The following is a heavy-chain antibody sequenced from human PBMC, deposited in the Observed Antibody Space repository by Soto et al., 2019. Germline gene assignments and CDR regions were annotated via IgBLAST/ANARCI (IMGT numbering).Heavy chain of an antibody. Sequence: EVQLLESGGGLVQPGGSLRLSCAASGFTFSSDAMSWVRQATGKGLEWVSAISGSGGSTYYADSVKGRFTISRDNSKNTLYLQMNSLRADDTAVYYCARISPIWFGTTCGSVDYWDHGTVVTFTA. J-gene: IGHJ4*01. CDR3: ARISPIWFGTTCGSVDY. V-gene: IGHV3-23*01. D-gene: IGHD3-10*01. CDR2: ISGSGGST. CDR1: GFTFSSDA.